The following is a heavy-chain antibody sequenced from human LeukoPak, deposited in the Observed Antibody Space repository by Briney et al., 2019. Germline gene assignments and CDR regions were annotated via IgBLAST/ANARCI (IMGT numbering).Heavy chain of an antibody. J-gene: IGHJ3*02. D-gene: IGHD1-1*01. Sequence: GGSLRLSCAASGFTFSSYAMHWVRQAPGKGLEYVSGITSNGGSTYYTNSVKGRFTISRDNSKNTLYLQMGSLRAEDMAVYYCARVTTVYDAFDIWGQGTMVTVSS. CDR3: ARVTTVYDAFDI. CDR2: ITSNGGST. V-gene: IGHV3-64*01. CDR1: GFTFSSYA.